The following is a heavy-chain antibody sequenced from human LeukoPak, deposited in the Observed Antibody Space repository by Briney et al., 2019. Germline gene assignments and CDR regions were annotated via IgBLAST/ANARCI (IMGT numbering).Heavy chain of an antibody. D-gene: IGHD3-3*01. J-gene: IGHJ6*02. Sequence: SVKVSCKASGGTFSSYAISWVRQAPGQGLEWMGRIIPILGIANYAQKFQGRATITADKSTSTAYMELSSLRSEDTAVYYCARNYDFWSGPLLGYYGMDVWGQGTTVTVSS. CDR3: ARNYDFWSGPLLGYYGMDV. CDR1: GGTFSSYA. CDR2: IIPILGIA. V-gene: IGHV1-69*04.